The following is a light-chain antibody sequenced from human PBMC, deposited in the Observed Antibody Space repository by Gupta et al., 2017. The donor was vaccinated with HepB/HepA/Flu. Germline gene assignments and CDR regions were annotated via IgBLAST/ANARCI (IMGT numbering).Light chain of an antibody. CDR2: KAS. V-gene: IGKV1-5*03. J-gene: IGKJ2*01. CDR1: PSISSW. Sequence: DIQMTQSPSTLSASVGDRVTITCRASPSISSWLAWYQQKPGKAPKLLIYKASSLESGVPSRFSGSGSGTEFTLTISSLQPDDFATYYCQQYNSYSPNTFGQGTKLEIK. CDR3: QQYNSYSPNT.